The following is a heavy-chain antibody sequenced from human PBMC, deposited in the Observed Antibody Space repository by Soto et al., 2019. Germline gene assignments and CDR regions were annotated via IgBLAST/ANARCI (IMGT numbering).Heavy chain of an antibody. Sequence: GGSLRLSCAASGFKFSNYAMSWVRQAPGKGLEWVSLISATGGGTYYADSAKGRFTISGDNSHNTRYLQVHSLTAEDTAVYYCAKDRRAGGNSAFYFDFWGQGAQVTVSS. J-gene: IGHJ4*02. CDR2: ISATGGGT. CDR1: GFKFSNYA. CDR3: AKDRRAGGNSAFYFDF. D-gene: IGHD3-16*01. V-gene: IGHV3-23*01.